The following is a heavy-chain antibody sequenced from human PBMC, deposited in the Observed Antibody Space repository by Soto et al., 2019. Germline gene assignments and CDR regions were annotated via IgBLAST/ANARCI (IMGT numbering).Heavy chain of an antibody. D-gene: IGHD6-13*01. CDR3: ARGIQQLDS. CDR1: GFTFSSDW. V-gene: IGHV3-7*03. J-gene: IGHJ6*02. CDR2: IKEDGSEK. Sequence: PGGSLRLSCAASGFTFSSDWMTWVRQAPGKGLEWVANIKEDGSEKYYVDSVKGRFTISRDNAEKSLYLQMNSLRAEDTAVYYCARGIQQLDSWGQGTTVTVS.